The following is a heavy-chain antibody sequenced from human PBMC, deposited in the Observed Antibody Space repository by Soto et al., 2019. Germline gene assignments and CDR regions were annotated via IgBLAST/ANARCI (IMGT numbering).Heavy chain of an antibody. D-gene: IGHD2-15*01. J-gene: IGHJ3*01. CDR1: GFTFSSYA. CDR2: ISGSGDST. V-gene: IGHV3-23*01. Sequence: PVGSLRLSCAASGFTFSSYAMTWVRQTPGKGLEWVSLISGSGDSTYYTDFVRGRFTISRDNSNNTVYLQMNRLRAEDTAVYYCASPEKDRAAVDFDFWGQGTMGTVSS. CDR3: ASPEKDRAAVDFDF.